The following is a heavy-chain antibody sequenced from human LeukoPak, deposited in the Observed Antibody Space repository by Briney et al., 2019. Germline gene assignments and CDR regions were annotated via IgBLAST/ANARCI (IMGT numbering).Heavy chain of an antibody. CDR2: IYHRGNT. Sequence: SETLSLTCAVSNYSISSGYYWGWIRQPPGKGLEWIGSIYHRGNTYYNPSLKRRVTISVDTSKNQFSMKLSSVTAADPAVYYCARIRMITFGGVIVRTYYFDYWGQGTLVIVSS. J-gene: IGHJ4*02. V-gene: IGHV4-38-2*01. D-gene: IGHD3-16*02. CDR1: NYSISSGYY. CDR3: ARIRMITFGGVIVRTYYFDY.